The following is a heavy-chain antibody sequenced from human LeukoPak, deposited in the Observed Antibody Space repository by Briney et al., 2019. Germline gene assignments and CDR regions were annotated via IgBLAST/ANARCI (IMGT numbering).Heavy chain of an antibody. CDR2: IWYGGSNE. J-gene: IGHJ1*01. D-gene: IGHD5-24*01. CDR1: GFTFSNFA. V-gene: IGHV3-33*06. Sequence: QPGGSLRLSCAASGFTFSNFAMHWVRQAPGKGLEWVAVIWYGGSNEYYADSVKGRFTISRDNSKNTLYLQMNSLRAEDTAVYYCAKPREEMATTITAFQHWGQGTLVTVSS. CDR3: AKPREEMATTITAFQH.